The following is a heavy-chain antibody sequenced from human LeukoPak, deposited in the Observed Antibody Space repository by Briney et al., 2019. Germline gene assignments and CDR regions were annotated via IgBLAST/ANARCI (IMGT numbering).Heavy chain of an antibody. Sequence: SETLSLTCTVSGGSISSNAYYWSWIRQPPGKGLEWIGYIYYSGSTNYNPSLKSRVTISVDTSKNQFSLKLSSVTAADTAVYYCASGTTVTTFEAHWLFDLWGRGTLVTVSS. V-gene: IGHV4-61*08. D-gene: IGHD4-17*01. CDR2: IYYSGST. CDR1: GGSISSNAYY. J-gene: IGHJ2*01. CDR3: ASGTTVTTFEAHWLFDL.